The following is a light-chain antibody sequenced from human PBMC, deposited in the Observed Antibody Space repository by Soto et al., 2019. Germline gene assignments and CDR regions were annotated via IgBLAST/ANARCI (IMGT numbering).Light chain of an antibody. CDR3: CSLAGNHYV. J-gene: IGLJ1*01. V-gene: IGLV2-11*01. Sequence: QSALTQPRSVSGSPGQSVTISCTGTSSDVGGYNYVAWYQQHPGKALKLIIYDVNKRPSGVPDRCSGSKSGNTASLTISGLQAEDEADYYCCSLAGNHYVFGTGTKVTVL. CDR2: DVN. CDR1: SSDVGGYNY.